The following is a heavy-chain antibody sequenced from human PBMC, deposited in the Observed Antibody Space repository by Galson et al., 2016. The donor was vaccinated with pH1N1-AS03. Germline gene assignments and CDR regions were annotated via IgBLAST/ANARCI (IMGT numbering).Heavy chain of an antibody. Sequence: ETLSLTCTVSGGSISINYWIWIRQPPGKGLEWIWYISYSGFTNYNPSLKSRFTISVDTTKNQFSRKLSSVTAADTAVYFCARLDDVLSGYPSFDYWGQGTLVTVSS. D-gene: IGHD3-3*01. CDR2: ISYSGFT. V-gene: IGHV4-59*01. J-gene: IGHJ4*02. CDR1: GGSISINY. CDR3: ARLDDVLSGYPSFDY.